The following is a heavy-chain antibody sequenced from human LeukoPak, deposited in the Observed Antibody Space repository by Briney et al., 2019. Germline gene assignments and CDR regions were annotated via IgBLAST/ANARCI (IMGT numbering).Heavy chain of an antibody. CDR1: GYTFTGYY. Sequence: ASVKVSCKASGYTFTGYYMHWVRQAPGHGLEWMGWINPNSGGTNYAQKFQGRVTMTRDTSISTAYMELSRLRSDDTAVYYCARPSSHNQSPFNYYDSSGFNYWGQGTLVTVSS. D-gene: IGHD3-22*01. CDR3: ARPSSHNQSPFNYYDSSGFNY. CDR2: INPNSGGT. J-gene: IGHJ4*02. V-gene: IGHV1-2*02.